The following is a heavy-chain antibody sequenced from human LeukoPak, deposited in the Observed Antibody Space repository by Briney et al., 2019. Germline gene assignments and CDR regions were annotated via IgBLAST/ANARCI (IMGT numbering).Heavy chain of an antibody. Sequence: GGSLRLSCAASGFTFSSYWMHWVRQTPGKGLVWVSRINSDGSSTSYADSVKGRFTISRDNAKNTLYLQMNSLRAEDTAVYYCAKLGQYSSSFDYWGQGTLVTVSS. J-gene: IGHJ4*02. V-gene: IGHV3-74*01. D-gene: IGHD6-6*01. CDR1: GFTFSSYW. CDR2: INSDGSST. CDR3: AKLGQYSSSFDY.